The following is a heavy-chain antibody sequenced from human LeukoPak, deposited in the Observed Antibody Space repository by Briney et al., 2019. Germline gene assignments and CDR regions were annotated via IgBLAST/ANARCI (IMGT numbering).Heavy chain of an antibody. CDR2: IYHSGST. Sequence: PSETLSLTCTVSGYSISSGYYWGWIRQPPGKGLEWIGSIYHSGSTYYNPSLKSRVTISVDTSKNQFSLKLSSVTAADTAVYYCARDHYRTTLTDYWGQGTLVTVSS. CDR3: ARDHYRTTLTDY. V-gene: IGHV4-38-2*02. CDR1: GYSISSGYY. D-gene: IGHD4-11*01. J-gene: IGHJ4*02.